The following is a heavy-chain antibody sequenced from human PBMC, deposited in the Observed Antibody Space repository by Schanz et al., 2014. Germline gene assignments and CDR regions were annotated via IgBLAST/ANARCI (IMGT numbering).Heavy chain of an antibody. J-gene: IGHJ6*02. CDR3: ATIGVNDYWRFGLDL. D-gene: IGHD3-16*01. CDR2: ITPTLGKV. CDR1: GYTFTGYY. V-gene: IGHV1-69*09. Sequence: QVQLLQSGAEVKKPGASVKVSCKASGYTFTGYYMHWVRQAPGQGLEWMGRITPTLGKVDYAQKFQGRVTITADKSTSTAYMELKSLRSADTAVYYCATIGVNDYWRFGLDLWGQGTTVTVSS.